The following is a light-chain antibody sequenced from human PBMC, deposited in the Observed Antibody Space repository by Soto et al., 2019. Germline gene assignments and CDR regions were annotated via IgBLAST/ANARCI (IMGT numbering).Light chain of an antibody. Sequence: EIVLTQSPATLSLSPGERATLSCRASQSVSSYLAWYQQKPGQAPRLLIYDASNRATGIPARFSGSGSGTDFTLTISSLEPEDFVVYYCQQRSNWPITVGQGTLLEIK. CDR2: DAS. CDR3: QQRSNWPIT. V-gene: IGKV3-11*01. J-gene: IGKJ5*01. CDR1: QSVSSY.